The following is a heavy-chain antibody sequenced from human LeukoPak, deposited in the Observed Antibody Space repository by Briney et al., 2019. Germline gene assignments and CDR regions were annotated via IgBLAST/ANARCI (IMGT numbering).Heavy chain of an antibody. D-gene: IGHD2-15*01. CDR3: ARGGDSRFDY. CDR2: IHPSGST. V-gene: IGHV4-4*02. J-gene: IGHJ4*02. CDR1: GGSISSGSW. Sequence: SETLSLTCAVSGGSISSGSWWGWIRQPPGKGLEWIGEIHPSGSTNYNPSLKSRVTLSVDKSKNQLSLRLTSVTAADTAVYYCARGGDSRFDYWGQGTLVTVSS.